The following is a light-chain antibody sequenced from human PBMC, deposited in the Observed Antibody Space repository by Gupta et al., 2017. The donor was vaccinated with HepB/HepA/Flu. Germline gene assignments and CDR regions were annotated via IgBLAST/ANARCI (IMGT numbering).Light chain of an antibody. CDR1: NIGSKR. CDR2: YDS. V-gene: IGLV3-21*04. J-gene: IGLJ2*01. Sequence: SYVLPPPPSVSVAPGKTARITCGGNNIGSKRVHWYQQKPGQAPVLVIYYDSDRPSGIPARFSGSNSGNTATLTISRVEAGDEADDYWQVWDSSSDHPVVFGGGTKLTVL. CDR3: QVWDSSSDHPVV.